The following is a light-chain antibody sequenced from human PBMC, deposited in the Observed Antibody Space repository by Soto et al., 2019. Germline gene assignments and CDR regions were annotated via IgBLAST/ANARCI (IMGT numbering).Light chain of an antibody. CDR2: EAS. Sequence: DIQLAQSPSTLSASVGDRITITCRATQSINWLAWYQQKPGKAPKLLIFEASRLESGVPSRFSDSGSGTEFTLTIISLQPDDFGTYYCQHYDTYSPMWTFGQGTKVDVK. CDR3: QHYDTYSPMWT. CDR1: QSINW. J-gene: IGKJ1*01. V-gene: IGKV1-5*03.